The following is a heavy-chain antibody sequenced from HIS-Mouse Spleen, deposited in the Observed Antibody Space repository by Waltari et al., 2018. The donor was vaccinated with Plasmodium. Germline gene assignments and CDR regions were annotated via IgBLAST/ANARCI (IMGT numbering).Heavy chain of an antibody. CDR2: INPSGGST. J-gene: IGHJ6*02. Sequence: QVQLVQSGAEVKKPGASVKVSCKASGYTFTSYYMHWVRQAPGQGLEWMGIINPSGGSTSYAQKFQGRVTRTRDTSTSTVYMERSSLRSEDTAVYYCARDLFRIGVAGTEYYYGMDVWGQGTTVTVSS. CDR1: GYTFTSYY. D-gene: IGHD6-19*01. CDR3: ARDLFRIGVAGTEYYYGMDV. V-gene: IGHV1-46*01.